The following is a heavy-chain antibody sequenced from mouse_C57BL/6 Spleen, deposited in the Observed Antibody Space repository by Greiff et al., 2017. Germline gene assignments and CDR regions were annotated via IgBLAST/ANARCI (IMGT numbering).Heavy chain of an antibody. D-gene: IGHD2-4*01. CDR2: IRNKANNHAT. CDR3: TRQVDYDESWFAY. J-gene: IGHJ3*01. Sequence: DVQLVESGGGLVQPGGSMKLSCAASGFTFSDAWMDWVRQSPEKGLEWVAEIRNKANNHATYYAESVKGRFTISRDDSKSSVYLQMNSLRAEDTGIYYCTRQVDYDESWFAYWGQGTLVTVSA. V-gene: IGHV6-6*01. CDR1: GFTFSDAW.